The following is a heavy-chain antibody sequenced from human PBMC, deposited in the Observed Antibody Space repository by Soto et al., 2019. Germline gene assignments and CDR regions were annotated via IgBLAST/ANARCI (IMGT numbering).Heavy chain of an antibody. V-gene: IGHV1-8*01. CDR1: GYTFTSYD. CDR3: ARRGYSSSWYYYYYYGMDV. Sequence: QGQLVQSGAEVKKPGASVKVSCKASGYTFTSYDINWVRQATGQGLEWMGWMNPNSGNTGYAQKFQGRVTMTRNTSISTAYMELSSLRSEDTAVYYCARRGYSSSWYYYYYYGMDVWGQGTTVTVSS. D-gene: IGHD6-13*01. J-gene: IGHJ6*02. CDR2: MNPNSGNT.